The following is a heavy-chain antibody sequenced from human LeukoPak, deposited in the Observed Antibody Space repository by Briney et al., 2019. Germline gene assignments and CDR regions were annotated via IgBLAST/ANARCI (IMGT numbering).Heavy chain of an antibody. CDR2: INHGGST. J-gene: IGHJ2*01. CDR1: GGSFSGYY. V-gene: IGHV4-34*01. D-gene: IGHD1-26*01. CDR3: ARGRVGGSYSRPGRTNWYFDL. Sequence: SETLSLTCAVYGGSFSGYYWSWIRQPPGKGLEWIGEINHGGSTNYNPSLKSRVTISVDTSKNQFSLKLSSVTAADTAVYYCARGRVGGSYSRPGRTNWYFDLWGRGTLVTVSS.